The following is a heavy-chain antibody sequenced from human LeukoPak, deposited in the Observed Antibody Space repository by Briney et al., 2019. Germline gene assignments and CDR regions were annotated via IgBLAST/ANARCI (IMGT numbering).Heavy chain of an antibody. J-gene: IGHJ4*02. CDR1: GGSISNYY. CDR2: IYYSGST. D-gene: IGHD4-17*01. Sequence: SETLSLTCTVSGGSISNYYWNWIRQPPGKGLEWIGYIYYSGSTNYNPSLKSRVIISVDTSKNQFSLKLSSVAAADTAVYYCARDYGDYFDYWGQGTPVTVSS. CDR3: ARDYGDYFDY. V-gene: IGHV4-59*01.